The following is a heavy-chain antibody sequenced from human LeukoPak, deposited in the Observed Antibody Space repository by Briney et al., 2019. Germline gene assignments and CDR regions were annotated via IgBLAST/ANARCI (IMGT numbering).Heavy chain of an antibody. J-gene: IGHJ4*02. Sequence: GGSLRLSCAASGFTFSSYWMSWVRQAPGKGLEWVANIKQDGSEKYCVDSVKGRFTISRDNAKNSLYLQVNSLRAEDTAVYYCATSNSGWYYFEYWGQGTLVTVSS. V-gene: IGHV3-7*01. D-gene: IGHD6-19*01. CDR3: ATSNSGWYYFEY. CDR2: IKQDGSEK. CDR1: GFTFSSYW.